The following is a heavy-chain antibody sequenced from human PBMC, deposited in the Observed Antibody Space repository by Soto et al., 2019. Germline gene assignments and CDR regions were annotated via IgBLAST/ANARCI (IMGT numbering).Heavy chain of an antibody. CDR3: ARGSFSSSSSWFDP. V-gene: IGHV4-31*03. D-gene: IGHD6-6*01. CDR1: VGSISSDANF. Sequence: PSETLSITCTFSVGSISSDANFWSWIRQLPGRGLEWIGYISYTGRTYYTPSLNSRLTISLDTSKNLFSLRLSAVTAADTAVYFCARGSFSSSSSWFDPWGQGTLVTVSS. J-gene: IGHJ5*02. CDR2: ISYTGRT.